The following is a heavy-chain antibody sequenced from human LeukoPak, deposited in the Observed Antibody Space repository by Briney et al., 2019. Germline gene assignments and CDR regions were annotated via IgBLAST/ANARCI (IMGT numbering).Heavy chain of an antibody. CDR3: ARAVGYCSSTSCPRLGY. CDR1: GYTFTGYY. Sequence: ASVKVSCKASGYTFTGYYMHWVRQAPGQGLEWMGRINPNSGGTNYAQKFQGRVTMTRDTSISTAYMELSRLRSDDTAVYYCARAVGYCSSTSCPRLGYWGQGTLVTVSS. J-gene: IGHJ4*02. D-gene: IGHD2-2*01. V-gene: IGHV1-2*06. CDR2: INPNSGGT.